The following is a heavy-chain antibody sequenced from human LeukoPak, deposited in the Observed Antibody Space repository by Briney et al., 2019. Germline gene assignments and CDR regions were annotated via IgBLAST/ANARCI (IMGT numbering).Heavy chain of an antibody. D-gene: IGHD5-24*01. CDR1: GFTFSDYS. CDR3: ARDYKYAFDN. CDR2: IGIDSGNT. V-gene: IGHV3-11*06. J-gene: IGHJ4*02. Sequence: GGSLRLYCAASGFTFSDYSMNWVRQAPGKGLEWISYIGIDSGNTNYADSVKGRFTISGDKAKNSLYLQMNSLRVEDTAVYYCARDYKYAFDNWGQGTLVTVSS.